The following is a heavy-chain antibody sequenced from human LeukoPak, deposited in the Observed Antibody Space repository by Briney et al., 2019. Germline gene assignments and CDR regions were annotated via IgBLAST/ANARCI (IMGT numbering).Heavy chain of an antibody. CDR1: GCTFSYYT. J-gene: IGHJ6*03. Sequence: GSSVKVSFQASGCTFSYYTISWVRQAPGQGLEWMGRIISFLGITNFAQKLQGRVTITADKSTSTAYMELSSLRSEDTAVYYCARATSEIPAAALTGSKYYYYYYWDLWDKGTTVTVSS. CDR3: ARATSEIPAAALTGSKYYYYYYWDL. V-gene: IGHV1-69*02. D-gene: IGHD2-2*01. CDR2: IISFLGIT.